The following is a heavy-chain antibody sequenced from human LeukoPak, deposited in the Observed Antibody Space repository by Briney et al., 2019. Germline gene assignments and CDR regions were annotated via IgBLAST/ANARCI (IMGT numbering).Heavy chain of an antibody. V-gene: IGHV3-48*03. D-gene: IGHD6-19*01. CDR1: GFTFSSYE. Sequence: GGSLRLSCAASGFTFSSYEMNWLRQAPGKGLEWVSYLSSSGSTIYYADSVKGRFTISRDNAKISLYLQMNSLRAEDTAVYYCARELTVAGTLIDYWGQGTLVTASS. CDR3: ARELTVAGTLIDY. J-gene: IGHJ4*02. CDR2: LSSSGSTI.